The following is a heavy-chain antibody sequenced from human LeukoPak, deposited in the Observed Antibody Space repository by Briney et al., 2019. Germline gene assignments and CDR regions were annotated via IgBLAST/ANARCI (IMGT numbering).Heavy chain of an antibody. CDR1: GGYINSHY. V-gene: IGHV4-59*11. J-gene: IGHJ4*02. CDR2: ISYTGSA. Sequence: PSETLSLTCTVSGGYINSHYWGWIRQPPGKVLEYIGYISYTGSAIYSPSLESRVTISIDTSKKQFSLNLRSVNTADTAVYYCARVGEDTAMGPKYYFDYWGQGTLVTVSS. CDR3: ARVGEDTAMGPKYYFDY. D-gene: IGHD5-18*01.